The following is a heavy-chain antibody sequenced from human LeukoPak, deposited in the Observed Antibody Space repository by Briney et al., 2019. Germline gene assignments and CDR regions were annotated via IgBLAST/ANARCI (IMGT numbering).Heavy chain of an antibody. D-gene: IGHD2-8*01. V-gene: IGHV4-4*02. Sequence: SGTLSLTCAASGGTISNTNWWSWVRQPPRQLLEWIGKISLTGLNNYKQSLESRVTVSIDKSKNQLSLNLTSVTAADTAVYYCSRENGAFSPFGYWGQGTLVTVSS. CDR2: ISLTGLN. CDR3: SRENGAFSPFGY. CDR1: GGTISNTNW. J-gene: IGHJ4*02.